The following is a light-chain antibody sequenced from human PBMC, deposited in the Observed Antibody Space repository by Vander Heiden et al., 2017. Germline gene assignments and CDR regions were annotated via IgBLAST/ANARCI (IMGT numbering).Light chain of an antibody. CDR1: SSDVGGYNY. Sequence: QSALTQPPSASRSPGQSVTLSCTGTSSDVGGYNYVSWYQQHPGKAPKLMIYEVSKRPSGVPDRFSGSKSGNTASLTVSGLQAEDEADYYCSSYAGSNRVFGGGTKLTVL. V-gene: IGLV2-8*02. CDR2: EVS. CDR3: SSYAGSNRV. J-gene: IGLJ2*01.